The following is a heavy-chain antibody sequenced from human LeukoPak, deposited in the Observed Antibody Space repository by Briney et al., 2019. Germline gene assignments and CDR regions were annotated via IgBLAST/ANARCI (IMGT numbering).Heavy chain of an antibody. Sequence: GGSLRLSCAASGFTFSSYWMSWVRQAPGKGLEWVANIKQDGSEKYYVDSVKGRFTISRDNAKNSLYLQMNSLRAEDTAVYYCASTRRGGVNWFDPWGQGTLVTVSS. V-gene: IGHV3-7*01. CDR3: ASTRRGGVNWFDP. CDR1: GFTFSSYW. D-gene: IGHD4-23*01. CDR2: IKQDGSEK. J-gene: IGHJ5*02.